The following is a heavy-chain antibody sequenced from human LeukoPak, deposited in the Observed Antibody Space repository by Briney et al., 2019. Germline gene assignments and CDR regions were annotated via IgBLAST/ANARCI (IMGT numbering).Heavy chain of an antibody. CDR3: ARLLHGNSLDY. J-gene: IGHJ4*02. CDR2: ISPGDSDT. V-gene: IGHV5-51*01. CDR1: GDTFTSVY. Sequence: GESLKISCRASGDTFTSVYIAWVRQMPGKGLEWMGSISPGDSDTRYSPSFRGQVTISVDNSINTAYLQWTTLKTSDTPMYYCARLLHGNSLDYWGQGTLVTVSS. D-gene: IGHD2/OR15-2a*01.